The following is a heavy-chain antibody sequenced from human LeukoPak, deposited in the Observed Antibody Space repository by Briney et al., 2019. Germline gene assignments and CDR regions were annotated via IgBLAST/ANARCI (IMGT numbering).Heavy chain of an antibody. CDR3: ASTDSGWYYFDY. J-gene: IGHJ4*02. D-gene: IGHD6-19*01. CDR2: IRYDGSNK. V-gene: IGHV3-30*02. CDR1: GSTFSSYG. Sequence: GGSLRLXCAASGSTFSSYGMHWVRQAPGKGLEWVAFIRYDGSNKYYADSVKGRFTISRDNSKNTLYLQMNSLRAEDTAVYYCASTDSGWYYFDYWGQGTLVTVSS.